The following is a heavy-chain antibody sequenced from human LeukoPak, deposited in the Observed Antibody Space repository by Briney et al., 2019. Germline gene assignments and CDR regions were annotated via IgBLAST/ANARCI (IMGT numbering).Heavy chain of an antibody. Sequence: QTGGSLRLSCAASGFTFSSYAMSWVRQAPGKGLEWVSAISGSGGSTYYADSVKGRFTISRDNSKNTLYLQMNSLRAEDTAVYYCAKPTLRGTDGFDIWGQGTMVTVSS. J-gene: IGHJ3*02. CDR2: ISGSGGST. D-gene: IGHD1-1*01. CDR3: AKPTLRGTDGFDI. V-gene: IGHV3-23*01. CDR1: GFTFSSYA.